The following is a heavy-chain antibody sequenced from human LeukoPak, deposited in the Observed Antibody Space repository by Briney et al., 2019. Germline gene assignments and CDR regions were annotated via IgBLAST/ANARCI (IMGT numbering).Heavy chain of an antibody. Sequence: ASVKVSCKASGYTFTSYGISWVRQAPGQGLEWMGWISAYNGNTNYAQKLQGRVTMTTDTSTSTAYMELRSLRSDDTAVYCCARWSDFAEMGDRCDYWGQGTLVTVSS. V-gene: IGHV1-18*01. J-gene: IGHJ4*02. CDR3: ARWSDFAEMGDRCDY. D-gene: IGHD3-16*01. CDR2: ISAYNGNT. CDR1: GYTFTSYG.